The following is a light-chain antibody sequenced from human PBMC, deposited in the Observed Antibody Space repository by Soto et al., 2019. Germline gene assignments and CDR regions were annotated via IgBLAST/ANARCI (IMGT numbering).Light chain of an antibody. J-gene: IGKJ3*01. V-gene: IGKV1-27*01. CDR3: QKYSSVPV. CDR1: QDIRNF. Sequence: IQMTQSPTSLSASVGDRVTITCQASQDIRNFVAWYQQKPGKAPKLLIYAASTLQSGVPSRFSSSGSGTDFTLTINSLQPEDVATYSCQKYSSVPVFGPGTKVEIK. CDR2: AAS.